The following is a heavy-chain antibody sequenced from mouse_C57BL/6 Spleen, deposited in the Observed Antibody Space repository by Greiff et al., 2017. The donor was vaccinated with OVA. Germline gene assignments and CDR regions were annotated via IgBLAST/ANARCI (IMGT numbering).Heavy chain of an antibody. CDR2: ISYDGSN. V-gene: IGHV3-6*01. J-gene: IGHJ1*03. CDR1: GYSITSGYY. CDR3: ARVYGSSPMVFDV. D-gene: IGHD1-1*01. Sequence: EVQLQQSGPGLVKPSPSLSLTCSVTGYSITSGYYWNWILQFPRNKLAWMGYISYDGSNNYNPSLKNRISITRDTSKNQFFLKLNSVTTEDTATYDCARVYGSSPMVFDVWGTGTTVTVSS.